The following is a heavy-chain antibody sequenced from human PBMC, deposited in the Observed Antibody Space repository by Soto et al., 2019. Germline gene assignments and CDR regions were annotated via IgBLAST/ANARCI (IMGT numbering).Heavy chain of an antibody. D-gene: IGHD6-6*01. CDR1: GYSFTSYL. V-gene: IGHV5-10-1*01. CDR3: ARQASGHYYYYYGMDV. J-gene: IGHJ6*02. Sequence: GESLKISCKGSGYSFTSYLISWVRQMPGKGLEWMGRIDPSDSYTNYSPSFQGHVTISADKSISTAYLQWSSLKASDTAMYYCARQASGHYYYYYGMDVWGQGTTVTVSS. CDR2: IDPSDSYT.